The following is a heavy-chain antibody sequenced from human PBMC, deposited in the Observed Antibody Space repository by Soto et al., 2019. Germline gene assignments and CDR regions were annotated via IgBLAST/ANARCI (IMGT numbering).Heavy chain of an antibody. CDR2: INDDGSTT. V-gene: IGHV3-74*01. CDR1: GFPLRGNW. J-gene: IGHJ3*01. Sequence: QPERCLRPSCAASGFPLRGNWMHWVRHAPGKELGWVSHINDDGSTTNYGYSTKGRFTRPQDNAENTIYLQRKSRQVEYTAVPSCTGDKYTGDAFDLWGQGTMVTVSS. D-gene: IGHD5-18*01. CDR3: TGDKYTGDAFDL.